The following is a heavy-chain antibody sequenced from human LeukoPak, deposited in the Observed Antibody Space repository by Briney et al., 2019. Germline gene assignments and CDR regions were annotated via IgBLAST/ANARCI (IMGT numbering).Heavy chain of an antibody. V-gene: IGHV1-18*01. CDR3: ARVVVGSYGYYYYGMDV. J-gene: IGHJ6*02. Sequence: ASVKVSCKASGYTFTSYGISWVRQAPGQGLEWMGWISAYNGTTNYAQKLQGRVTMTTDTSTSTAYMELRSLRSDDTAVYYCARVVVGSYGYYYYGMDVWGQGTTVTVSS. CDR2: ISAYNGTT. CDR1: GYTFTSYG. D-gene: IGHD5-18*01.